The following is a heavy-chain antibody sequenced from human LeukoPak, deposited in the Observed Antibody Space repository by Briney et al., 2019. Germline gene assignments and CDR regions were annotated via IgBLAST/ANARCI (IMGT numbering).Heavy chain of an antibody. CDR2: ISRSGITI. Sequence: GGSLRLSCAASGFTFSSDEMNGVRQAPGKGLESVSYISRSGITIYYADSVKGRFTTSRDNAKNSLYLKMNSLRDAEPAVYYCARTVTDAFDIWGHGTMVTVSS. V-gene: IGHV3-48*03. J-gene: IGHJ3*02. CDR1: GFTFSSDE. CDR3: ARTVTDAFDI. D-gene: IGHD3-16*02.